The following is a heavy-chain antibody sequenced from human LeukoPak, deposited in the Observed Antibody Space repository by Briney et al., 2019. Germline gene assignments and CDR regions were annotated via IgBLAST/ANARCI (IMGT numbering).Heavy chain of an antibody. D-gene: IGHD6-19*01. J-gene: IGHJ4*02. CDR2: ISGSGGST. CDR1: GFTFSSYA. CDR3: SIAVAGTPMGY. V-gene: IGHV3-23*01. Sequence: GGSLRLSCAASGFTFSSYAMSWVRQAPGKGLEWVSAISGSGGSTYYADSVKGRFTISRDNSKNTLYLQMNSLRAEDTAVYYCSIAVAGTPMGYWGQGTLVTVSS.